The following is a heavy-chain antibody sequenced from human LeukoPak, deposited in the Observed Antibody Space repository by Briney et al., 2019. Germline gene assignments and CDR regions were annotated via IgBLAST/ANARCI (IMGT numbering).Heavy chain of an antibody. J-gene: IGHJ6*03. D-gene: IGHD4-11*01. CDR2: INHSGST. CDR1: GGSFSGYY. V-gene: IGHV4-34*01. CDR3: ARLYNDGYSNYCLVWYYYMDV. Sequence: PSETLSLTCAVYGGSFSGYYWSWIRQPPGKGLEWIGEINHSGSTNYNPSLKSRVTISVDTSKNQFSLKLSSVTAADTAVYYCARLYNDGYSNYCLVWYYYMDVWGKGTTVTVSS.